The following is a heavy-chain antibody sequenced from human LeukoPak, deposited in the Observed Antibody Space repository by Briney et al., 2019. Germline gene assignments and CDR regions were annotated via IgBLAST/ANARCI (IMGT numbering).Heavy chain of an antibody. CDR2: IYSSGGYI. J-gene: IGHJ4*02. Sequence: GGSLRLSCAASGFTFSNNFMNWVRQAPGKGLEWVACIYSSGGYIYYADSVKGRFTISRDNARNSLYLQMNSLRVEDTAVYYCASGRSGSYVFDYWGQGTLVTVSS. CDR1: GFTFSNNF. CDR3: ASGRSGSYVFDY. V-gene: IGHV3-21*01. D-gene: IGHD1-26*01.